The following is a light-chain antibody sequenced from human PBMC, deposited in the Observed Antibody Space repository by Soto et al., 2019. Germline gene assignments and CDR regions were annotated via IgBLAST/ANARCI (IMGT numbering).Light chain of an antibody. CDR1: QGISNF. Sequence: DIQMTQSPSSLSASVGDRVTITCRASQGISNFLNWYQQEPGKAPKLLIYAASSLHTRVPSRFSGSGSATDFILTISSLQPEDFATYYCQQSYNTPRTFGQGTKVEIK. J-gene: IGKJ1*01. CDR2: AAS. V-gene: IGKV1-39*01. CDR3: QQSYNTPRT.